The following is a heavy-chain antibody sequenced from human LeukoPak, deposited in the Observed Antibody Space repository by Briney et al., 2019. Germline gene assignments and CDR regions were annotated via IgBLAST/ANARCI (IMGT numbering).Heavy chain of an antibody. Sequence: PSQTLSLTCTVSGGSISSGDYYWSWIRQPPGTGLEWIGYIYYSGSTYYNPSLKSRVTISVDTSKNQFSLKLSSVTAADTAVYYCARGWELLGANWFDPWGQGTLVTVSS. CDR2: IYYSGST. V-gene: IGHV4-30-4*08. CDR1: GGSISSGDYY. CDR3: ARGWELLGANWFDP. J-gene: IGHJ5*02. D-gene: IGHD1-26*01.